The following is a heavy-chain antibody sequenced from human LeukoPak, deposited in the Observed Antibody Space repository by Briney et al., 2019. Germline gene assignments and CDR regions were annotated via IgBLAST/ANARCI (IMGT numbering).Heavy chain of an antibody. D-gene: IGHD3-9*01. CDR3: ARVNDILTGYFDY. CDR2: IYYSGST. Sequence: SETLSLTGTVSGGSISSSSYYWGWIRQPPGKGLEWIGSIYYSGSTYYNPSLKSRVTISVDTSKNQFSLKLSSVTAADTAVYYCARVNDILTGYFDYWGQGTLVTVSS. V-gene: IGHV4-39*01. CDR1: GGSISSSSYY. J-gene: IGHJ4*02.